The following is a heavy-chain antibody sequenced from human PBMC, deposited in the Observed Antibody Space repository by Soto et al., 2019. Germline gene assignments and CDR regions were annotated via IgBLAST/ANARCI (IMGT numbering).Heavy chain of an antibody. CDR1: GFTFSSSE. J-gene: IGHJ3*01. CDR3: ARRGSR. CDR2: IRPGGQTI. Sequence: GGSLRLSCAASGFTFSSSEMYWVRQAPGKGLEWISYIRPGGQTIFYAESVKGRFTISRDNAKHSVYLQMNSLRAEDTAVYYCARRGSRWGRGTKVTVSS. V-gene: IGHV3-48*03. D-gene: IGHD2-15*01.